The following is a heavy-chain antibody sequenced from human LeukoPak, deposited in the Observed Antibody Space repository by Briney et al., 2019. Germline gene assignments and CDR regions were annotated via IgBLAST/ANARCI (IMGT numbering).Heavy chain of an antibody. J-gene: IGHJ4*02. CDR1: GFTFSSYG. CDR3: AKGLDGGYGYGIGDY. V-gene: IGHV3-30*18. CDR2: ISYDGSNK. D-gene: IGHD5-18*01. Sequence: GGSLRLSCAASGFTFSSYGMHWVRQAPGKGLEWVAVISYDGSNKYYADSVKGRFTISRDNSKNTLYLQMNSLRAEDTAVYYCAKGLDGGYGYGIGDYWGKGTLVTVSS.